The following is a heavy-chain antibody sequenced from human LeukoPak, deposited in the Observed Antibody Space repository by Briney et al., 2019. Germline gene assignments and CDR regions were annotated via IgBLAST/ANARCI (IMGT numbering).Heavy chain of an antibody. D-gene: IGHD3-10*01. Sequence: ASVKVSCKASGYTFTGYYMHWERQAPGQGLEWMGWINPNSGGTNYAQKFQGRVTMTRDTSISTAYMELSRLRSDDTAVYYCARDLTMVRGLLKTLDAFDIWGQGTMVTISS. V-gene: IGHV1-2*02. CDR1: GYTFTGYY. CDR2: INPNSGGT. CDR3: ARDLTMVRGLLKTLDAFDI. J-gene: IGHJ3*02.